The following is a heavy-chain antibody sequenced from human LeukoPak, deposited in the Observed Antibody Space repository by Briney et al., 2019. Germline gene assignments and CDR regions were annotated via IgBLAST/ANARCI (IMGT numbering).Heavy chain of an antibody. CDR1: GYTFTGYY. D-gene: IGHD3-3*01. CDR3: ARENDFWSGVFDY. V-gene: IGHV1-2*02. Sequence: ASVKVSCKASGYTFTGYYMHWVRQAPGQGLEWMGWINPNSGGTNYAQKFQGRVTMTRDTSIGTAYMELSRLRSDDTAVYYCARENDFWSGVFDYWGQGTLVTVSS. J-gene: IGHJ4*02. CDR2: INPNSGGT.